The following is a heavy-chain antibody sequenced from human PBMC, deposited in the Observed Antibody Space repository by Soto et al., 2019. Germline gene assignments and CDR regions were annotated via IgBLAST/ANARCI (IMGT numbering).Heavy chain of an antibody. CDR1: GGSISSGGYY. CDR3: ARRKGEVRSGDATVRDYYYDGMDV. D-gene: IGHD4-17*01. CDR2: IYYSGST. Sequence: QVQLQESGPRLVKPSQTLSLTCTVSGGSISSGGYYWSWIRQHPGKGLEWIGYIYYSGSTYYNPSLDRRVTISVDTSKNQSTLKLGSVTATDTAVYYCARRKGEVRSGDATVRDYYYDGMDVWGQGTTVTVSS. J-gene: IGHJ6*02. V-gene: IGHV4-31*03.